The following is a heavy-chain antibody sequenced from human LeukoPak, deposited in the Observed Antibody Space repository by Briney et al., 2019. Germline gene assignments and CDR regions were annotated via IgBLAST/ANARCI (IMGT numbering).Heavy chain of an antibody. CDR2: INSDGSST. CDR3: ARDHSSGWYGFYYFDY. CDR1: GFTFSSYW. V-gene: IGHV3-74*01. D-gene: IGHD6-19*01. J-gene: IGHJ4*02. Sequence: GGSLRLSCAASGFTFSSYWMHWVRQAPGKGLVWVSRINSDGSSTSYADFVKGRFTISRDNAKNTLYLQMNSLRAEDTTVYYCARDHSSGWYGFYYFDYWGQGTLVTVSS.